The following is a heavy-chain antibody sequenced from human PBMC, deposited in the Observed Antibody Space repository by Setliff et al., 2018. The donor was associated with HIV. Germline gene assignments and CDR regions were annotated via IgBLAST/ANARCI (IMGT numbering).Heavy chain of an antibody. CDR1: GYTFTNYY. J-gene: IGHJ6*03. CDR2: IHPSGGST. Sequence: ASVKVSCKASGYTFTNYYIHWVRQAPGQGLEWMGIIHPSGGSTTYAQKFQGRVTMTRDTSTSTVYMELSSLRSEDTAVYYCARDAFDYTAYYYSYMDVWGKGTTVTVSS. V-gene: IGHV1-46*01. CDR3: ARDAFDYTAYYYSYMDV. D-gene: IGHD4-4*01.